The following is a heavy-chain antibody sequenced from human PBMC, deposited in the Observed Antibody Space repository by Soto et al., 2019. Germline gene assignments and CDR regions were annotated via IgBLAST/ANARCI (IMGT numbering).Heavy chain of an antibody. D-gene: IGHD2-15*01. CDR1: GASVTSGGYF. CDR2: IYSSGTT. V-gene: IGHV4-31*02. CDR3: ASWWAIKGYFTY. Sequence: PSETLSLTCNVSGASVTSGGYFWTWIRQFPEKGLEWIGYIYSSGTTQYNPSLQSRVTMSLDTPKNTFSLKLTSVTVGDTAVYYCASWWAIKGYFTYWGQGSLVTVSS. J-gene: IGHJ4*02.